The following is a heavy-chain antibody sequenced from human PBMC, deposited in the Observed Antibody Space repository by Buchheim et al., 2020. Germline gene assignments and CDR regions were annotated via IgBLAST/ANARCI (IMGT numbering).Heavy chain of an antibody. Sequence: EVQLVESGGDLVQPGGSLRLSCAASGFTFSIYWMHWVRQAPGKGLVWVSRIHSDGSSTDYADSVKGRFTISRDNSKNTVYLQMNSLTTEDTAIYYCAKEEVPNDYWGQGTL. J-gene: IGHJ4*02. CDR2: IHSDGSST. CDR1: GFTFSIYW. CDR3: AKEEVPNDY. V-gene: IGHV3-74*01.